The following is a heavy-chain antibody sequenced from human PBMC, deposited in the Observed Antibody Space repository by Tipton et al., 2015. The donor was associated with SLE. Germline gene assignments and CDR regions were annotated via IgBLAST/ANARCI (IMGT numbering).Heavy chain of an antibody. V-gene: IGHV4-38-2*01. J-gene: IGHJ4*02. CDR2: IYHSGIT. D-gene: IGHD6-6*01. CDR3: ARSGSSSLDH. Sequence: TLSLTCAVSGYSVSTAYYWGWIRQPPGKGLEWIGTIYHSGITFYNASPQTRVTISLDTSKNQLSLSLTSVTAADTAMYYCARSGSSSLDHWGQGTLVTVSS. CDR1: GYSVSTAYY.